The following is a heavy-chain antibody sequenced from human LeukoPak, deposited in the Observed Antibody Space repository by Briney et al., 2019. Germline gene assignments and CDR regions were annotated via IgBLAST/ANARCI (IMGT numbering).Heavy chain of an antibody. Sequence: SETLSLTCTVSGGSISSGDYYWSWIRQPPGKGLEWIGYIYYSGSTNYNPSLKSRVTISVDTSKNQFSLKLSSVTAADTAVYYCATQRLRTPGLVDYWGQGTLVTVSS. V-gene: IGHV4-61*08. CDR3: ATQRLRTPGLVDY. D-gene: IGHD6-25*01. CDR1: GGSISSGDYY. J-gene: IGHJ4*02. CDR2: IYYSGST.